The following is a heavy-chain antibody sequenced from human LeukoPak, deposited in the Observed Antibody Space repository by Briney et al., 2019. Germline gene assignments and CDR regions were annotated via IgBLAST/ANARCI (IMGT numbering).Heavy chain of an antibody. Sequence: GGSLRLSCTASGFTFDDYGMSWVGQAQGKGREWVSGINWNGGSTVYADSVKGRFTISRDNAKNSLYLQMNSLRAEDTALYYCARDGGNYDFWSGYYYAFDIWSQGTMVTVSS. CDR1: GFTFDDYG. J-gene: IGHJ3*02. CDR2: INWNGGST. CDR3: ARDGGNYDFWSGYYYAFDI. D-gene: IGHD3-3*01. V-gene: IGHV3-20*04.